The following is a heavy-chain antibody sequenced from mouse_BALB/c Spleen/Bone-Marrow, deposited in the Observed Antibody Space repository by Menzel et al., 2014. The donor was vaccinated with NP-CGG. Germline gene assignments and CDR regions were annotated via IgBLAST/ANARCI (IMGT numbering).Heavy chain of an antibody. CDR3: ARGGNCAS. D-gene: IGHD2-1*01. J-gene: IGHJ2*01. CDR1: GYTFTNYW. CDR2: IFPGIGTT. Sequence: VQLVESGAELVKPGASVKLSCKTSGYTFTNYWIQWVKQRPGQGLGWIGEIFPGIGTTYYNEKFKGKATLTIDTPSSTAYMQLSTLPSGDSSVYFCARGGNCASWGQGPTLTVSS. V-gene: IGHV1S132*01.